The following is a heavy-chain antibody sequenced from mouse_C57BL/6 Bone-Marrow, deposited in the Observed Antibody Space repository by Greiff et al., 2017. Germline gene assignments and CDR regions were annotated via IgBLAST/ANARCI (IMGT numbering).Heavy chain of an antibody. V-gene: IGHV1-82*01. CDR3: ARDGDYDY. J-gene: IGHJ2*01. Sequence: VQLVESGPELVQPGASVKISCKASGYAFSSSWLNWVKQRPGKGIEWIGRIYPGDGDTNYNGKFKGKATLTADNSSSTAYMQLSSLTSEDSAVYFCARDGDYDYWGQGTTLTVSS. D-gene: IGHD2-13*01. CDR2: IYPGDGDT. CDR1: GYAFSSSW.